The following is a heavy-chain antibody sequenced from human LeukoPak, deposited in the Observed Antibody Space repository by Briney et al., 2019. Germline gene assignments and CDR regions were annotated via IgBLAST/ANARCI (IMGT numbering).Heavy chain of an antibody. Sequence: PGGSLRLSCVVSGFTLSSYAMSWVRQTPGKGLVWVARINSDGSSTSYADSVKGRFTISRDNAKNTLYLQMNSLRAEDTAVYYCASVWNYYGSGTSEFDPWGQGTLVTVSS. D-gene: IGHD3-10*01. V-gene: IGHV3-74*01. J-gene: IGHJ5*02. CDR3: ASVWNYYGSGTSEFDP. CDR2: INSDGSST. CDR1: GFTLSSYA.